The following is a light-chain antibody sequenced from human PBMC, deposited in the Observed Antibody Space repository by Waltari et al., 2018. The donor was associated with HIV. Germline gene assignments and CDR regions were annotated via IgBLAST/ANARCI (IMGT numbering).Light chain of an antibody. CDR2: RDT. CDR3: ATWDDSLNGVL. CDR1: SSHIGSNS. V-gene: IGLV1-47*01. J-gene: IGLJ2*01. Sequence: SVLTQPPSASGTPGQKVTISCSGSSSHIGSNSVFWYQQLPGAAPKLLIYRDTQRPSGVPDRFSGYKSGTSASLAISGLRSEDEAVYSCATWDDSLNGVLFGGGTNLNVL.